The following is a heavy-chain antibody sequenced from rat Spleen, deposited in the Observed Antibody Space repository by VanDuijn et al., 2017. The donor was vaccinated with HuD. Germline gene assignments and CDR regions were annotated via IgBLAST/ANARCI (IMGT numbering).Heavy chain of an antibody. J-gene: IGHJ2*01. D-gene: IGHD1-3*01. CDR2: ISSGGNT. Sequence: QVQLQESGPGLVQPSQTLSLTCTVSGFSLTSYTVSWVRQPPGKGLEWIAAISSGGNTYYNSGLKSRLSISRDTSKSQVFLKMNSLQTEDTAMYFCARLTIGSWGQGVMVTVSS. CDR3: ARLTIGS. V-gene: IGHV2-6*01. CDR1: GFSLTSYT.